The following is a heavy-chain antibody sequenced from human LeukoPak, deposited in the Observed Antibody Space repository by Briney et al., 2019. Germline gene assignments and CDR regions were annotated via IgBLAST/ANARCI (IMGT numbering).Heavy chain of an antibody. D-gene: IGHD3-3*01. Sequence: SVKVSCKASGATFSSYTISWVRQAPGQGLEWMGRIIPILGIANYAQKFQGRVTITADKSTSTAYMELSSLRSEDTAVYYCARVGDPYYDFWSGYSGWFDPWGQGTLVTVSS. CDR3: ARVGDPYYDFWSGYSGWFDP. J-gene: IGHJ5*02. CDR2: IIPILGIA. V-gene: IGHV1-69*02. CDR1: GATFSSYT.